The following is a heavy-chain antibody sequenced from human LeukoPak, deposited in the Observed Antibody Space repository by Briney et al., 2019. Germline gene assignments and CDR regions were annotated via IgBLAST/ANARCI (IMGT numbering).Heavy chain of an antibody. D-gene: IGHD5-18*01. J-gene: IGHJ6*02. CDR1: GFTFSSFA. CDR3: ARGGSGYSYGYVNYYYYYGMDV. CDR2: IRGSGGNT. Sequence: GGSLRLSCAASGFTFSSFAMSWVRQAPGKGLEWVSGIRGSGGNTYYADSVKGRFTISRDNSKNTLYLQMNSLRAEDTAVYYCARGGSGYSYGYVNYYYYYGMDVWGQGTTVTVSS. V-gene: IGHV3-23*01.